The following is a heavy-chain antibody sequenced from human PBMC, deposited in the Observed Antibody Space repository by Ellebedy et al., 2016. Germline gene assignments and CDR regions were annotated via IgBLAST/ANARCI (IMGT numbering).Heavy chain of an antibody. CDR3: ARETTVTPLGDYYYMDV. D-gene: IGHD4-11*01. V-gene: IGHV3-21*01. CDR2: ISSSSSYI. CDR1: GFTFSSYS. Sequence: GGSLRLXCAASGFTFSSYSMNWVRQAPGKGLEWVSSISSSSSYIYYADSVKGRFTISRDNAKNSLYLQMNSLRAEDTAVYYCARETTVTPLGDYYYMDVWGKGTTVTVSS. J-gene: IGHJ6*03.